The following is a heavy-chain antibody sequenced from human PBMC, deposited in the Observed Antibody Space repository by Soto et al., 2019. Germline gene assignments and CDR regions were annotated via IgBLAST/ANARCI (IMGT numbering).Heavy chain of an antibody. CDR2: IIPIFGTA. CDR1: GGTFSSYA. J-gene: IGHJ1*01. V-gene: IGHV1-69*06. CDR3: AREAYCGGDCYRGYFQH. Sequence: GASVKVSCKASGGTFSSYAISWVRQAPGQGLEWMGGIIPIFGTANYAQKFQGRVTITADKSTSTAYMELSSLRSEDTAVYYCAREAYCGGDCYRGYFQHWGQGTLVTVSS. D-gene: IGHD2-21*02.